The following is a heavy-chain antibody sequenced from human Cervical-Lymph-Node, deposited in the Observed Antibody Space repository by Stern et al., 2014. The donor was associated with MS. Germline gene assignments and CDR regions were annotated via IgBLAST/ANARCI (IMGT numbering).Heavy chain of an antibody. D-gene: IGHD2-21*02. CDR1: GYTLSEIS. CDR3: ATHRGRVTYYYGMDV. J-gene: IGHJ6*02. CDR2: FDPEHGET. V-gene: IGHV1-24*01. Sequence: QVQLMQSGAEVKKPGASVKVSCKVSGYTLSEISMHWVRQAPGKGLAWMGGFDPEHGETRYAQKFQGRVTMAEGRSTDTAYMELSSLRSEDTAVYYCATHRGRVTYYYGMDVWGQGTTVTVSS.